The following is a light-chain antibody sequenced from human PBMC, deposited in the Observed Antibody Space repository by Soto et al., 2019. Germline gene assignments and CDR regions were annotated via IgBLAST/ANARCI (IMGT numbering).Light chain of an antibody. CDR1: QSVLYSSNNKNY. Sequence: DIVMTQSPDSLAVSLGERATINCKSSQSVLYSSNNKNYLIWYQQKPGQSPRLLIYWVSTRESGVPDRFSDSGSGTDFTLTISSLQAEDVAVYYCQQYYSTPYTFGQGTKLEIK. J-gene: IGKJ2*01. CDR2: WVS. V-gene: IGKV4-1*01. CDR3: QQYYSTPYT.